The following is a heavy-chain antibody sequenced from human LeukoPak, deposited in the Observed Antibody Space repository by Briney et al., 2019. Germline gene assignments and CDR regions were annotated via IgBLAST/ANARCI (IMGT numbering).Heavy chain of an antibody. Sequence: PSETLSLTCAVYGGSFSGYYWSWVRQAPGKGLEWVSALSGNGAKTYYADSVKGRFTVYRDNSKNTLYLQMNSLRVDDTAIYYCAKDHGDYSFDYWGQGTLVTVSS. CDR2: LSGNGAKT. CDR1: GGSFSGYY. V-gene: IGHV3-23*01. CDR3: AKDHGDYSFDY. J-gene: IGHJ4*02. D-gene: IGHD4-17*01.